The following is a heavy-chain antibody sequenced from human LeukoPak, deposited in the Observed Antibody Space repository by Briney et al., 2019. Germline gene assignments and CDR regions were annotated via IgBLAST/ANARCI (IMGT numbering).Heavy chain of an antibody. J-gene: IGHJ4*02. CDR3: ATDFYDSN. D-gene: IGHD3-22*01. CDR1: X. CDR2: IRSNSDGGTI. Sequence: XMNWVRQAXGXGXEWVGRIRSNSDGGTIDSAAPVKGRFTLSRDDSKTTLYLQMNSLQTEDTAVYYCATDFYDSNWGQGTLVTVSS. V-gene: IGHV3-15*07.